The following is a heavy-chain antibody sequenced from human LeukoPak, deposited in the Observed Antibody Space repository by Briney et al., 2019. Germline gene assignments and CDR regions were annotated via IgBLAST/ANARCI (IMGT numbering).Heavy chain of an antibody. D-gene: IGHD3-22*01. CDR1: GGTFSSYA. J-gene: IGHJ6*03. V-gene: IGHV1-69*05. CDR2: IIPIFGTA. CDR3: ARDPQVYYDSSGYYYYYYMDV. Sequence: KISCKASGGTFSSYAISWVRQAPGQGLEWMGRIIPIFGTANYAQKLQGRVTITTDESTSTAYMELSSLRSEDTAVYYCARDPQVYYDSSGYYYYYYMDVWGKGTTVTVSS.